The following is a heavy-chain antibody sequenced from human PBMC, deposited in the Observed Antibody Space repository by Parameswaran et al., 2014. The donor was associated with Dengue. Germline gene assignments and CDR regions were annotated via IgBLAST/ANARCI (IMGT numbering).Heavy chain of an antibody. D-gene: IGHD3-3*01. CDR3: ARHAIFGVVDNWFDP. V-gene: IGHV1-69*13. Sequence: PGASVKVSCKASGGTFSSYAISWVRQAPGQGLEWMGGIIPIFGTANYAQKFQGRVTITADESTSTAYMELSSLRSEDTAVYYCARHAIFGVVDNWFDPGAREPWSPSPQ. J-gene: IGHJ5*02. CDR1: GGTFSSYA. CDR2: IIPIFGTA.